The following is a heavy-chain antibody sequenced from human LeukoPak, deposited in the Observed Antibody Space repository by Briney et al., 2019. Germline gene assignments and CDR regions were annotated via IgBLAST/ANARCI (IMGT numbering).Heavy chain of an antibody. CDR3: ARGYSSGRSAVDY. Sequence: PGGSLRLSCAASGFTFSSYSMNWVRKAPGKGMEWVSYISSSSSTIYYADSVKGRFTISRDNAQNSLYLQMNSLRAEDTAVYYCARGYSSGRSAVDYWGQGTLVTVSS. V-gene: IGHV3-48*04. J-gene: IGHJ4*02. D-gene: IGHD6-19*01. CDR1: GFTFSSYS. CDR2: ISSSSSTI.